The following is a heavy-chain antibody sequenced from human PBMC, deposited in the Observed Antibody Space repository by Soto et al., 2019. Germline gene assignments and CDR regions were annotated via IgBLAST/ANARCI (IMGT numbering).Heavy chain of an antibody. CDR1: GFTFSSYA. D-gene: IGHD5-18*01. CDR2: ISGSGGST. Sequence: PGGSLRLSCAASGFTFSSYAMSWVRQAPGKGLEWVSAISGSGGSTYYADSVKGRFTISRDNSKNTLYLQMNSLRAEDTAVYYCAKSASQVDTAMVSPNWFDPWGQGTLVTVSS. J-gene: IGHJ5*02. CDR3: AKSASQVDTAMVSPNWFDP. V-gene: IGHV3-23*01.